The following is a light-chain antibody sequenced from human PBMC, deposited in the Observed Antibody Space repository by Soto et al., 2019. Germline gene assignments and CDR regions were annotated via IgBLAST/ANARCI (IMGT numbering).Light chain of an antibody. Sequence: DIQMTQSPSTLSASVGDRVTITCRASQSISSWLAWYQQKPGKAPKLLIYDASSLESGVPSRFSGSGSGTKFTLTISSLQPDDFATYSSQHYTSYSCTFGQRTKLDIK. CDR2: DAS. J-gene: IGKJ1*01. V-gene: IGKV1-5*01. CDR1: QSISSW. CDR3: QHYTSYSCT.